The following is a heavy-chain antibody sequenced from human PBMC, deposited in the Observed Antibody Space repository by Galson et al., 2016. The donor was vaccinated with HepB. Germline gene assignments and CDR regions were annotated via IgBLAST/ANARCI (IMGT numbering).Heavy chain of an antibody. CDR1: GSSLRNLGVG. CDR2: IYWNDEE. J-gene: IGHJ4*02. Sequence: PALVKPTQTLTLTCTFSGSSLRNLGVGVGWIRQPPGKALVWLALIYWNDEERYSPSLGGRLTITKDTSRNQVFLTMTNMDPVDTATSYCVHEGSCDCGSCPLDSWGQGTLVSVSS. CDR3: VHEGSCDCGSCPLDS. D-gene: IGHD2-15*01. V-gene: IGHV2-5*01.